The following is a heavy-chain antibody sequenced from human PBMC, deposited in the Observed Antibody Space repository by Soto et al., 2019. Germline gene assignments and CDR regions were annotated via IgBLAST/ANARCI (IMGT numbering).Heavy chain of an antibody. CDR2: ISYDGNNK. CDR3: ARAPPRGIAAPGTWGSGMDV. J-gene: IGHJ6*02. V-gene: IGHV3-30-3*01. Sequence: LRLSCAASGFSFSSYAMHWVRQAPGKGLEWVAVISYDGNNKYYADSVKGRITISRDSSKNMVYLQMNSLRPEDTAVYYCARAPPRGIAAPGTWGSGMDVWGQGTTVTVSS. CDR1: GFSFSSYA. D-gene: IGHD6-13*01.